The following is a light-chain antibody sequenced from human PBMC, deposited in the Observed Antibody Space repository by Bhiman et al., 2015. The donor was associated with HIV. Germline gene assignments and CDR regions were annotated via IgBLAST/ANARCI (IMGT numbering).Light chain of an antibody. J-gene: IGLJ3*02. CDR3: SSYTTSSTWV. V-gene: IGLV2-14*03. Sequence: QSALAQPASVSGSLGQSITISCTGTSSDVGDYSYVSWYQQHPGKAPKLIIYDVTERPSGVSTRFSGSKSGNTASLTISGLQADDEADYYCSSYTTSSTWVFGGGTNLTVL. CDR1: SSDVGDYSY. CDR2: DVT.